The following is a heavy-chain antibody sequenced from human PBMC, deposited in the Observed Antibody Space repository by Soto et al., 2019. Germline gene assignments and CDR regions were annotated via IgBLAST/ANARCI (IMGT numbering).Heavy chain of an antibody. D-gene: IGHD3-10*01. CDR2: IYYRGST. V-gene: IGHV4-31*03. CDR3: AVRGVIIRNAFDI. Sequence: QVQLQESGPGLVKPSQTLSLTCTVSGGSISSGGYYWSWIRQHPGKGLEWNGYIYYRGSTYYNTSLKSRVTISVDTSKIQFSLKLSSVTAADTAVYYCAVRGVIIRNAFDIWCQGTMVTDSS. CDR1: GGSISSGGYY. J-gene: IGHJ3*02.